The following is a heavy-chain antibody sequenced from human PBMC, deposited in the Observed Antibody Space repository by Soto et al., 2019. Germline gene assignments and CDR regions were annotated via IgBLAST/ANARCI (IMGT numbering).Heavy chain of an antibody. CDR2: IYYSGST. D-gene: IGHD1-1*01. CDR1: GGSISSSSYY. Sequence: SETLSLTCTVSGGSISSSSYYWGWIRQPPGKGLEWIGSIYYSGSTYYNPSLKSRVTISVDTSKNQFSLKLSSVTAADTAVYYCATRGSGTTGTTLRGGYYWGQGTLVTVSS. J-gene: IGHJ4*02. CDR3: ATRGSGTTGTTLRGGYY. V-gene: IGHV4-39*01.